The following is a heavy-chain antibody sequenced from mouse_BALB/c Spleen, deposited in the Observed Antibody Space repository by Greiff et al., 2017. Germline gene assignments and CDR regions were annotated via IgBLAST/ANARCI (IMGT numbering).Heavy chain of an antibody. CDR3: ARRHYGSYFDY. CDR2: ISYSGST. J-gene: IGHJ2*01. V-gene: IGHV3-2*02. Sequence: EVQGVESGPGLVKPSQSLSLTCTVTGYSITSDYAWNWIRQFPGNKLEWMGYISYSGSTSYNPSLKSRISITRDTSKNQFFLQLNSVTTEDTATYYCARRHYGSYFDYWGQGTTLTVSS. D-gene: IGHD1-1*01. CDR1: GYSITSDYA.